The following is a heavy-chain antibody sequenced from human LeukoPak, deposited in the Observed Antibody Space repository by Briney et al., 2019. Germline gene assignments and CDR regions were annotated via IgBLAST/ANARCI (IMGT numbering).Heavy chain of an antibody. V-gene: IGHV3-30*04. D-gene: IGHD3-10*01. CDR2: ISYDGSNK. Sequence: PGGSLRLSCAASGFTFSSYAMHWVRQAPGKGLEWVTIISYDGSNKHYADSVKGRFTISRDNSKNTLYLQMNSLRAEDTAVCYCARPDSYYYGSGSYYSSFDYWGQGTLVTVST. J-gene: IGHJ4*02. CDR1: GFTFSSYA. CDR3: ARPDSYYYGSGSYYSSFDY.